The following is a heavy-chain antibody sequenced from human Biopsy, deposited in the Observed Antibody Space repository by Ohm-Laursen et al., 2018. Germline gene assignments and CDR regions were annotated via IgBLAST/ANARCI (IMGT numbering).Heavy chain of an antibody. J-gene: IGHJ4*02. V-gene: IGHV1-58*01. CDR1: GFTFSNSV. Sequence: TVKISCKASGFTFSNSVVQWVRQARGQRLEWIGWIVVGSGYAVYAQNFQERVTITRDLSTSTANMELSGLRSDDTAVYYCAAEVGVTVDVGFWGQGTLVTVSS. CDR3: AAEVGVTVDVGF. D-gene: IGHD1-26*01. CDR2: IVVGSGYA.